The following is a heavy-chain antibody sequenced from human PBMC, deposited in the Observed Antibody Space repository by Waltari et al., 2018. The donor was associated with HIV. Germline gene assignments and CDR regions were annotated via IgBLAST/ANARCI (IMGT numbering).Heavy chain of an antibody. J-gene: IGHJ6*02. CDR2: LDSSGNT. CDR3: VRMQRSYGSEQSRYFYFGIDV. D-gene: IGHD3-10*01. Sequence: EVQLAESGGNFTQPGGHLNPDCAAHGFRVGFYYMVLLLQAPGKVVGWVSFLDSSGNTNYVESVKGRFTIFRYNSKNTLYLQMNTLRVEDTAVYYCVRMQRSYGSEQSRYFYFGIDVWGQGTSVIVSS. CDR1: GFRVGFYY. V-gene: IGHV3-53*01.